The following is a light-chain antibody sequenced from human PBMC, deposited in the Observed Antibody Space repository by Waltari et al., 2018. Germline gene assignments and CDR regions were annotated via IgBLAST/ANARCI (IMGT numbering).Light chain of an antibody. V-gene: IGLV1-40*01. CDR3: QSYDTNLVV. Sequence: QSVLAQPPSVSGAPGQRVTISCTGSSSNIGAGYDVHWYQQLPGTAPKLLIYGNNKRPSGVPDRCSGSKSGTSASLAITGLQAEDEASYYCQSYDTNLVVFGGGTKLTVL. CDR1: SSNIGAGYD. J-gene: IGLJ2*01. CDR2: GNN.